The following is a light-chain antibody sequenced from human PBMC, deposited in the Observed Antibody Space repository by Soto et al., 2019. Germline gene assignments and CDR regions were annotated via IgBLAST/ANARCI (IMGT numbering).Light chain of an antibody. CDR3: QSYDRSLSVI. V-gene: IGLV1-40*01. J-gene: IGLJ2*01. CDR2: GNT. Sequence: QSALTQPPSVSGDPGQRVTISCTGTRSNIGAGYDVHWYQQLPGTVPKLLIYGNTNRPSGVPDRFSGSKSGTSASLAITGLQAEDEADYYCQSYDRSLSVIFGGGTKLTVL. CDR1: RSNIGAGYD.